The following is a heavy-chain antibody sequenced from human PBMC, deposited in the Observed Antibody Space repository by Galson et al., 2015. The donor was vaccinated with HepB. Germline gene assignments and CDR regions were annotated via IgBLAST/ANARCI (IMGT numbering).Heavy chain of an antibody. J-gene: IGHJ6*02. D-gene: IGHD2-15*01. CDR3: ARESAFVVVVAARDYYYYGMDV. CDR2: ISSSSSYI. Sequence: SLRLSCAASGFTFSSYSMNWVRKAPGKGLEWVSSISSSSSYIYYADSVKGRFTISRDNAKDSLYLQMNSLRAEDTAVYYCARESAFVVVVAARDYYYYGMDVWGQGTTVTVSS. CDR1: GFTFSSYS. V-gene: IGHV3-21*01.